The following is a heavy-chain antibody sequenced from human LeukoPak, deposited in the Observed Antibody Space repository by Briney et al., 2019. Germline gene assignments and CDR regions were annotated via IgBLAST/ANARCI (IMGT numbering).Heavy chain of an antibody. D-gene: IGHD6-13*01. V-gene: IGHV1-18*01. CDR2: ISAYNGNT. CDR3: ATRPLAAAGTRLLDY. Sequence: ASVKVSCKASGYTFTSYDINWVRQAPGQGLEWMGWISAYNGNTNYAQKLQGRVTMTTDTSTSTAYMELSSLRSEDTAVYYCATRPLAAAGTRLLDYWGQGTLVTVSS. CDR1: GYTFTSYD. J-gene: IGHJ4*02.